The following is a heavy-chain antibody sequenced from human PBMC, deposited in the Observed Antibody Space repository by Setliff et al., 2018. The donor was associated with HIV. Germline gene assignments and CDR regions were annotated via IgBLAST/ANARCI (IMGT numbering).Heavy chain of an antibody. J-gene: IGHJ4*02. Sequence: LRLSCAASGFTFSSYEMNWVRQAPWKGLEWVSYISSSGSTIYYADSVKGRFTISRDNAKNSLFLQMNSLRAEDTAIYYRTRDQGSGWGQGTLVTVSS. CDR2: ISSSGSTI. V-gene: IGHV3-48*03. D-gene: IGHD6-19*01. CDR3: TRDQGSG. CDR1: GFTFSSYE.